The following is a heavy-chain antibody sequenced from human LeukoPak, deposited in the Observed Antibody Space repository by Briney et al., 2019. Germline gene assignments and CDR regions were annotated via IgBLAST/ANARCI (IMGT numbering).Heavy chain of an antibody. J-gene: IGHJ4*02. Sequence: SETLSLTCAVYGGSFSGYYWSWIRQPPGKGLEWIGEINHSGSTNYNPSLKSRVTISVDTSKNQFSLKLSSVTAADTAVYYCARGKMRSTVAGYWGQGTLVTVSS. V-gene: IGHV4-34*01. CDR2: INHSGST. CDR3: ARGKMRSTVAGY. CDR1: GGSFSGYY. D-gene: IGHD2-21*01.